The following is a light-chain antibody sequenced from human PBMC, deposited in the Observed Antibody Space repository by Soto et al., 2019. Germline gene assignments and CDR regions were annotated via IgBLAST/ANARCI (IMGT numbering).Light chain of an antibody. Sequence: DIVMTQSPDSLAVSLGERATINCKSGQSSLYSSNNKNYLAWYQQKPGQPPKLLIYWASTRESGVPDRFSGSGSGTEFTLTISSLQSEDFAVYYCQQYNKWPPITFGQGTRLEIK. CDR3: QQYNKWPPIT. J-gene: IGKJ5*01. CDR2: WAS. V-gene: IGKV4-1*01. CDR1: QSSLYSSNNKNY.